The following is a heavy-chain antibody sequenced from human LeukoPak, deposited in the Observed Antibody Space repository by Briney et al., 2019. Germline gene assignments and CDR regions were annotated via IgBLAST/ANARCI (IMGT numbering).Heavy chain of an antibody. V-gene: IGHV3-48*03. CDR3: TRDHHRRLYDSQARDTFDI. D-gene: IGHD3-22*01. CDR1: GFTFSSYE. CDR2: ISSSGSNI. J-gene: IGHJ3*02. Sequence: PGGSLRLSCAASGFTFSSYEMNWVRQAPGKGLEWVSYISSSGSNIYYADSVKGRFTISRDNAKNSLYLQMNSLRAEDTAVYYCTRDHHRRLYDSQARDTFDIWGQGTMVTVSS.